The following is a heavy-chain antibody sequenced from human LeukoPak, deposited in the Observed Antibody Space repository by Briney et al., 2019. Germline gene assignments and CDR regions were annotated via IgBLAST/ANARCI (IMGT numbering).Heavy chain of an antibody. V-gene: IGHV3-23*01. J-gene: IGHJ4*02. Sequence: PGGSLRLSCATSGFTFSNYAMSWVRQAPGKGLEWVSIISDSAVGTYYTDSVKGRFTISRDNSKNTLYLQMNSLRAEDTAIYYCAKDYYSSTSCPQKDWGQGTLVTVSS. CDR3: AKDYYSSTSCPQKD. D-gene: IGHD2-2*01. CDR2: ISDSAVGT. CDR1: GFTFSNYA.